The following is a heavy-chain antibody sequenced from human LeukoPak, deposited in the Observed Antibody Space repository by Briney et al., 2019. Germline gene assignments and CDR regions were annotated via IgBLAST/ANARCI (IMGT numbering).Heavy chain of an antibody. Sequence: GRSLRLSCAASGFTFDDYSMPWVRQAPGKGLEWVSGISWNSGSAGSADSVKGRFTISRDSAKNSLYLQLNSMRTEDTALYYCAKDRTYSAYAALDYWGQGTLVTVSS. V-gene: IGHV3-9*01. CDR3: AKDRTYSAYAALDY. CDR2: ISWNSGSA. D-gene: IGHD5-12*01. CDR1: GFTFDDYS. J-gene: IGHJ4*02.